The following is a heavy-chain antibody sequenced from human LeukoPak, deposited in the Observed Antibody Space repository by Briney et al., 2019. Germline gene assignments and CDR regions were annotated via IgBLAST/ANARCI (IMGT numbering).Heavy chain of an antibody. CDR2: IYPGDSDT. D-gene: IGHD6-13*01. J-gene: IGHJ5*02. V-gene: IGHV5-51*01. Sequence: GESLKISCKGPGYSFTTNWIGWVRQMPGKGLEWMGIIYPGDSDTRYSPSFQGQVTISADKSISTAYLQWSSLKASDTAMYYCARRVYSSSSWFDPWGQGTLVTVSS. CDR1: GYSFTTNW. CDR3: ARRVYSSSSWFDP.